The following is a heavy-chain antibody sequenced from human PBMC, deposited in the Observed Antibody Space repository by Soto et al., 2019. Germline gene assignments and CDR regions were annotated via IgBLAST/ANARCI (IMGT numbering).Heavy chain of an antibody. V-gene: IGHV2-5*02. Sequence: SGPTLVNPTQTLTLTCTFSGFSLSTSGVGVGWIRQPPGKALEWLALIFWDDDKRYSPSLKRRLTISKDTSKNQVVLTMTNMDPVDTATYYCAHKGPEDWPLDYWGQGTLVTVSS. CDR2: IFWDDDK. CDR1: GFSLSTSGVG. D-gene: IGHD3-9*01. J-gene: IGHJ4*02. CDR3: AHKGPEDWPLDY.